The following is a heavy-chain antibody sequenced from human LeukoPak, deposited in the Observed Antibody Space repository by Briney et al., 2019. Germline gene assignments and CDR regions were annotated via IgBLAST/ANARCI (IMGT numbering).Heavy chain of an antibody. D-gene: IGHD3-22*01. CDR3: ARESYYDSSGSNWFDP. J-gene: IGHJ5*02. CDR1: GYTFTGYY. V-gene: IGHV1-2*02. CDR2: INPNSGGT. Sequence: ASVKVSCKASGYTFTGYYMHWVRQAPGQGLEWMGWINPNSGGTNYAQKFQGRVTMTRDTSISTAYMELSRLRSDDTAVYYCARESYYDSSGSNWFDPWGQGTLVTVSS.